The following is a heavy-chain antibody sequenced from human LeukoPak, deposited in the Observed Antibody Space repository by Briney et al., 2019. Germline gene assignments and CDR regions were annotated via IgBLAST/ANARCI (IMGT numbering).Heavy chain of an antibody. CDR2: IYHSGGT. CDR1: GGSISSSSYY. V-gene: IGHV4-39*07. J-gene: IGHJ4*02. Sequence: SETLCLSCTVSGGSISSSSYYWGWIRQPPGKGLEWIGSIYHSGGTFYNPSLKSRVTISVDTSKNQFSLKLTSVPAADTAVYFCARDLAVAGSLDYWGAGTLVTVST. CDR3: ARDLAVAGSLDY. D-gene: IGHD6-19*01.